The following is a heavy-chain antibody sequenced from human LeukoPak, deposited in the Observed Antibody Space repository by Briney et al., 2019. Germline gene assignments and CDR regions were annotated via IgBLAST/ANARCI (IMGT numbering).Heavy chain of an antibody. Sequence: GGSLRLSCAASGFIFSDYYMSWIRQAPAKGLEWVSYISSGGSTIYYADSVKGRFTISRDNAKSALYLQMNSLRAEDTAVYYCARDAAYDFRNPYRYFQHWGQGTLVTVSS. CDR1: GFIFSDYY. CDR2: ISSGGSTI. CDR3: ARDAAYDFRNPYRYFQH. J-gene: IGHJ1*01. D-gene: IGHD3-3*01. V-gene: IGHV3-11*04.